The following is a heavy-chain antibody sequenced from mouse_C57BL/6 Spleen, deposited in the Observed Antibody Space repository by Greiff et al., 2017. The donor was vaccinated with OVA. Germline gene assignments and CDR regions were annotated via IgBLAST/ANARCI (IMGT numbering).Heavy chain of an antibody. CDR3: VREGIYFYAMDY. J-gene: IGHJ4*01. V-gene: IGHV10-1*01. Sequence: EVKLVESGGGLVQPKGSLKLSCAASGFSFNTYAMNWVRQAPGKGLEWVSRIRSKSNNYATYYADSVKDRFTISRDDSESMLYLQMNNLKTEDTAMYYCVREGIYFYAMDYWGQGTSVTVSS. CDR2: IRSKSNNYAT. CDR1: GFSFNTYA. D-gene: IGHD2-1*01.